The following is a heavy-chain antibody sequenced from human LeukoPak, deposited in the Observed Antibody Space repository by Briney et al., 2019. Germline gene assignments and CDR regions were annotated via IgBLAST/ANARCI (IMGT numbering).Heavy chain of an antibody. CDR1: GGTFSSYA. CDR2: IIPIFGTA. CDR3: AGHYDFWSGPRGYSYMDV. D-gene: IGHD3-3*01. J-gene: IGHJ6*03. V-gene: IGHV1-69*05. Sequence: GASVKVSCKASGGTFSSYAISWVRQAPGQGLEWMGGIIPIFGTANYAQKFQGRVTITTDESTSTAYMELSSLRSEDTAVYYCAGHYDFWSGPRGYSYMDVWGKGTTVTVSS.